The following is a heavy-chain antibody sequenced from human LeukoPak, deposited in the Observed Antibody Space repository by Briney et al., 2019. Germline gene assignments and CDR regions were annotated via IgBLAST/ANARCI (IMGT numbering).Heavy chain of an antibody. CDR1: GGTFTIYA. V-gene: IGHV1-69*05. D-gene: IGHD3-10*01. CDR3: ATRGYYGSGVIDNWFDP. J-gene: IGHJ5*02. CDR2: IIPIFGTA. Sequence: ASVTVSCTASGGTFTIYAISWVRQAPGQGLEWMGGIIPIFGTANYAQKFQGRVTITTDESTSTAYMELSSLRSEDTSVYYCATRGYYGSGVIDNWFDPWGQGTLVTVSS.